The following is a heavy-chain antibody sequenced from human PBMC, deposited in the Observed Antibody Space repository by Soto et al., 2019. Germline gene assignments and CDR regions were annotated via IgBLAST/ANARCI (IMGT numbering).Heavy chain of an antibody. CDR1: GYTFTSYY. CDR3: ARGGQMGAHSDAFDI. Sequence: QVQLVQSGAEVKKPGASVKVSCKASGYTFTSYYMHWVRQAPGQGLEWMGIINPSGGSTSYAQKFQGRVTITRDTSTSTVYMELSSLRSEDTAVYYCARGGQMGAHSDAFDIWGQGTMVTVSS. CDR2: INPSGGST. V-gene: IGHV1-46*01. J-gene: IGHJ3*02. D-gene: IGHD1-26*01.